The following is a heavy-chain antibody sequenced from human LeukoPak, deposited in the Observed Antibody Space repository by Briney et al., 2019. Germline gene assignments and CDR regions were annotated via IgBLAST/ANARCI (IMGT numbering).Heavy chain of an antibody. Sequence: GGSLRLSCAASGFTFSSYAMHWVRQAPGKGLEWVSAISGRGRSTYYADSVKGRFTISRDNSKNTLYLQMNSLRAEDTAVYYCARGEDAFDIWGQGTMVTVSS. CDR2: ISGRGRST. CDR1: GFTFSSYA. J-gene: IGHJ3*02. V-gene: IGHV3-23*01. CDR3: ARGEDAFDI.